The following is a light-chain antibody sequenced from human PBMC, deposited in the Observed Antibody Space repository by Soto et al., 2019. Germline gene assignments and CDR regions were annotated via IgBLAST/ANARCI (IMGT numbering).Light chain of an antibody. CDR1: SSDVGSYNL. J-gene: IGLJ1*01. CDR3: CSYAGSSTSV. CDR2: EVS. Sequence: QSVLTQPASVSGSPGQSITISCTGTSSDVGSYNLVSWYQQHPGKAPKLMIYEVSKRPSGVSNRFSGSKSGNTASLTISGLQAEDEADYYCCSYAGSSTSVFGTGTKVNVL. V-gene: IGLV2-23*02.